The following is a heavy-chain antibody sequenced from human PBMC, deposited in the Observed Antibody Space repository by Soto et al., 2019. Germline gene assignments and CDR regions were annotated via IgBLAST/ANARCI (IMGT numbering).Heavy chain of an antibody. CDR3: ARDLFYYDGSPVNY. V-gene: IGHV1-2*02. CDR2: INPNSGGT. CDR1: GYTFTGYS. J-gene: IGHJ4*02. D-gene: IGHD3-22*01. Sequence: ASVKVSCKASGYTFTGYSMHWVRQAPGQGLGWMGWINPNSGGTNYAQKFQGRVTMTRDTSISTAYMELSRLTSDDTAVYYCARDLFYYDGSPVNYWGQGTLVTVSS.